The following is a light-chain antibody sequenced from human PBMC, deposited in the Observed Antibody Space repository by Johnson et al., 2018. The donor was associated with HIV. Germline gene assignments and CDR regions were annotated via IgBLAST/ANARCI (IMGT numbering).Light chain of an antibody. CDR3: GTWDNSLNTGAV. V-gene: IGLV1-51*02. CDR1: TSNIGNNF. Sequence: QSVLTQPPSVSAAPGQKVTISCSGSTSNIGNNFVSWYQHLPGTAPKLLIYENNKRPSGIPDRFSGSKSGTSATLGITGLQTGDEADYYCGTWDNSLNTGAVFGPGTKVTVL. CDR2: ENN. J-gene: IGLJ1*01.